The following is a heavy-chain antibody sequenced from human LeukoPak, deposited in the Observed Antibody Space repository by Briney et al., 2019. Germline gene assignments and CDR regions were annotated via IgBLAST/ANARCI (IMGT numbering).Heavy chain of an antibody. CDR2: IYTSGST. D-gene: IGHD3-3*01. CDR1: GGSISSGSYC. Sequence: SQTLSLTCTVSGGSISSGSYCWSWIRQPAGKGLEWIGRIYTSGSTNYNPSLKSRVTIAVDASKHQFSLKLSSVTAADTAVYYCARGFWSGYDYWGQGTLVTVSS. J-gene: IGHJ4*02. CDR3: ARGFWSGYDY. V-gene: IGHV4-61*02.